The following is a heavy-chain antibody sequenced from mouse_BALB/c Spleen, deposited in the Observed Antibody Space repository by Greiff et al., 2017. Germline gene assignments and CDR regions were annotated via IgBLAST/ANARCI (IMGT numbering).Heavy chain of an antibody. V-gene: IGHV10-1*02. CDR3: VGGYYGAWFAY. D-gene: IGHD1-1*01. Sequence: EVKLVESGGGLVQPKGSLKLSCAASGFTFNTYAMNWVRQAPGKGLEWVARIRSKSNNYATYYADSVKDRFTISRDDSQSMLYLQMNNLKTEDTAMYYCVGGYYGAWFAYWGQGTLVTVSA. CDR1: GFTFNTYA. CDR2: IRSKSNNYAT. J-gene: IGHJ3*01.